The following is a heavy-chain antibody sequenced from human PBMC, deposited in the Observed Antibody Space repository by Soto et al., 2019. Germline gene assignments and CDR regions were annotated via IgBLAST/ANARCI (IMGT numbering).Heavy chain of an antibody. V-gene: IGHV1-18*01. CDR1: GYTFSSYF. CDR2: ISAYNGNT. J-gene: IGHJ4*02. Sequence: QVQLVQSGAEVKKPGASMKVSCKASGYTFSSYFISWVRQAPGQGLEWMGWISAYNGNTHYAQNLQVRVTTTTDTSPSTAYREQRSLRSVDTAVYYCARELPPVEYWGQGTLVTVSS. CDR3: ARELPPVEY.